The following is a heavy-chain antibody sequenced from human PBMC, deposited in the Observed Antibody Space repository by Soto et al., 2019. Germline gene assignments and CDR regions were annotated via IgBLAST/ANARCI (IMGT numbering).Heavy chain of an antibody. V-gene: IGHV3-7*03. CDR3: ARDPAAPHGVRYFDWLLSRDGMDV. J-gene: IGHJ6*02. CDR2: IKQDGSEK. D-gene: IGHD3-9*01. Sequence: GGSLRLSCAASGFTFSSYAMHWVRQAPGKGLEWVANIKQDGSEKYYVDSVKGRFTISRDNAKNSLYLQMNSLRAEDTAVYYCARDPAAPHGVRYFDWLLSRDGMDVWGQGTTVTVSS. CDR1: GFTFSSYA.